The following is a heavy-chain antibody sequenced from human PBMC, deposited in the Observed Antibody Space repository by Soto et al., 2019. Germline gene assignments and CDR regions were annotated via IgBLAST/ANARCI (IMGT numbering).Heavy chain of an antibody. CDR1: GGSISSGGYY. CDR3: ARESGYSYGYVDY. Sequence: QVQLQESGPGLVKPSQTLSLTCTVSGGSISSGGYYWSWIRQHPGKGLEWIGYIYYSGSTYYNPSLKSRVTISVDTSKNQFSLKLSSVTDADTAVYYCARESGYSYGYVDYWGQGTLVTVSS. D-gene: IGHD5-18*01. J-gene: IGHJ4*02. V-gene: IGHV4-31*03. CDR2: IYYSGST.